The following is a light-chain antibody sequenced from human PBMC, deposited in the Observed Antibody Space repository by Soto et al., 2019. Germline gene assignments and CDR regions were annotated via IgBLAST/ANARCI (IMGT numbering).Light chain of an antibody. CDR3: SSYTYSNTLV. V-gene: IGLV2-8*01. CDR2: EVN. J-gene: IGLJ2*01. CDR1: SSDVGGYNY. Sequence: QSALTQPPSASGSPGQSVAISCTGTSSDVGGYNYVSWYQQHPGKAPKLMIYEVNKRPSGVPDRFSGSKSGNTASLTVSGLQAEDEADYYCSSYTYSNTLVFGGGTKLTVL.